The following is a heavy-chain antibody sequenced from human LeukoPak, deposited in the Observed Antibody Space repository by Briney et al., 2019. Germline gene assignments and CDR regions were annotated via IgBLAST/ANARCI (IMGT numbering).Heavy chain of an antibody. J-gene: IGHJ4*02. V-gene: IGHV5-51*01. CDR1: GSRFTSYW. CDR3: ARSRDSSGYYFYFDY. Sequence: PGGSLQISCQGSGSRFTSYWIGWVRQLPGKGLGWMGIIYPGDSDTTYSPSFQGQVTISADKSISTAYLQWSSLKASDTAMYYCARSRDSSGYYFYFDYWGQGTLVTVSS. CDR2: IYPGDSDT. D-gene: IGHD3-22*01.